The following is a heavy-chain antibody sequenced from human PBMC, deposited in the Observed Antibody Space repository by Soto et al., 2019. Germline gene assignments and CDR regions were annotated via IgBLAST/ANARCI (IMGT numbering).Heavy chain of an antibody. CDR2: ISAYNGNT. CDR1: GYTFTNFG. V-gene: IGHV1-18*01. D-gene: IGHD3-16*01. CDR3: ARGGTPMDY. J-gene: IGHJ4*02. Sequence: GASVKVSCKASGYTFTNFGISWVRQAPGQGLEWMGWISAYNGNTNYAQNFKGRVTMTTDTSTSTAYMELRSLISDDTAVYYCARGGTPMDYWGQGTLVTVSS.